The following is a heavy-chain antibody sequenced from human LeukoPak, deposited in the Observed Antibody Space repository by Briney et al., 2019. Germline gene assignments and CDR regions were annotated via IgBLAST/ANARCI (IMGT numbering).Heavy chain of an antibody. V-gene: IGHV3-30*14. J-gene: IGHJ6*02. CDR2: ISYDGGNK. CDR1: GFTFSSYT. Sequence: AGGSLRLSCAVSGFTFSSYTMHWVRQAPGKGLEWVTVISYDGGNKFYADSVKGRFTISRDNSKNTLYLQMNSLRAEDTAVYYCARDSQQLVRGNYYYGMDVWGQGTTVTVSS. CDR3: ARDSQQLVRGNYYYGMDV. D-gene: IGHD6-13*01.